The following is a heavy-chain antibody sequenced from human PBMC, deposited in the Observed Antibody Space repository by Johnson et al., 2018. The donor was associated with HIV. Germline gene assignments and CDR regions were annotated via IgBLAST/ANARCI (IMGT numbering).Heavy chain of an antibody. CDR2: ISGSGGST. D-gene: IGHD6-13*01. CDR3: ARDTTSGLDGSSWDGAFDI. J-gene: IGHJ3*02. V-gene: IGHV3-23*04. Sequence: VQLVESGGGLVQPGRSLRLSCAASGFTFDDYGMSWVRQAPGKGLEWVSAISGSGGSTYYADSVQGRFTISRDNSKNTLYLQMNSLRAEDTAVYYCARDTTSGLDGSSWDGAFDIWGQGTMVTVSS. CDR1: GFTFDDYG.